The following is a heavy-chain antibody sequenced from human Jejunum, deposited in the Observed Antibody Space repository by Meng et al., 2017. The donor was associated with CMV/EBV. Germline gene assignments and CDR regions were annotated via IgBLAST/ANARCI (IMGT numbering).Heavy chain of an antibody. CDR3: VRGPGGGQYYDGLDV. Sequence: GVMCEDDGRRWVRRAAGKGVEWVGGINWNGYSIGNADSVKGRFTISRDNAKKSVYLQMNSVRAEDTALYYCVRGPGGGQYYDGLDVWGQGTTVTVSS. CDR1: GVMCEDDG. V-gene: IGHV3-20*03. D-gene: IGHD1-14*01. CDR2: INWNGYSI. J-gene: IGHJ6*02.